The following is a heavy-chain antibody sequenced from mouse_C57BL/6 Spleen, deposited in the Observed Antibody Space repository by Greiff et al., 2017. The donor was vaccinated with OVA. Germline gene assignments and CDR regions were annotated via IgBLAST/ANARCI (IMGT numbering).Heavy chain of an antibody. V-gene: IGHV1-54*01. Sequence: VQLQQSGAELVRPGTSVKVSCKASGYAFTNYLIEWVKQRPGQGLEWIGVINPGSGGTNYNEKFKGKATLTADKSSSTAYMQLSSLTSEDSAVYFGARRSHYDYDENFDYWGQGTTLTVSS. J-gene: IGHJ2*01. CDR2: INPGSGGT. CDR3: ARRSHYDYDENFDY. D-gene: IGHD2-4*01. CDR1: GYAFTNYL.